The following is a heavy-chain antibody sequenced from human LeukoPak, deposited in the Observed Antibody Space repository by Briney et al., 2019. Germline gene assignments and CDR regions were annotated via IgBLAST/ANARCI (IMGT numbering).Heavy chain of an antibody. CDR2: LTGGGGET. V-gene: IGHV3-23*01. CDR1: GFTLRSYS. Sequence: SGETLGLSCAGSGFTLRSYSMNWVRQAPGKGPEWVSTLTGGGGETSYADSVRGRFTMSRDSSNNKVFLQMNNVKPEDTAVYYCARCPLEGYEGNYFLYYFDSWGQGTQVTVSS. D-gene: IGHD2/OR15-2a*01. J-gene: IGHJ4*02. CDR3: ARCPLEGYEGNYFLYYFDS.